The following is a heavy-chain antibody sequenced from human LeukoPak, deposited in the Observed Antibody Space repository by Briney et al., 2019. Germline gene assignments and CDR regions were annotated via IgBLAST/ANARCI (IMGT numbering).Heavy chain of an antibody. CDR3: AREDREPGYSYGYVDY. V-gene: IGHV1-18*01. Sequence: ASVKVSCKASGYTFTSYGISWVRQAPGQGLEWMGWISAYNGNTNYAQKLQGRVTMTTDTSTSTAYMELRSLRSDDTAVYYCAREDREPGYSYGYVDYWGQGTLVTVSS. D-gene: IGHD5-18*01. J-gene: IGHJ4*02. CDR1: GYTFTSYG. CDR2: ISAYNGNT.